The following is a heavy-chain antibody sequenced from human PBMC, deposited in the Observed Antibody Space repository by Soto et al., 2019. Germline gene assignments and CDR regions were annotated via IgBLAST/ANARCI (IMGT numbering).Heavy chain of an antibody. CDR3: ARDGLVEGVLMNAFDI. V-gene: IGHV1-18*01. Sequence: ASVKVSCKASGYTFTSYGISWVRQAPGQGLEWMGWISAYNGNTNYAQKLQGRVTMTTDTSTSTVYMELRSLRSDDTAVYYCARDGLVEGVLMNAFDIWGQGTMVTVSS. D-gene: IGHD2-8*01. CDR1: GYTFTSYG. J-gene: IGHJ3*02. CDR2: ISAYNGNT.